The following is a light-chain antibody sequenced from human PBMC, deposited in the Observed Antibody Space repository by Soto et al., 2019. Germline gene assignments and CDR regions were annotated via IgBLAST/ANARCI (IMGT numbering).Light chain of an antibody. CDR1: SSNIGNNY. J-gene: IGLJ3*02. V-gene: IGLV1-47*01. Sequence: QSVMTQPPSASETPGQRVTISCSGSSSNIGNNYVYWYQQIPGTAPKLLIYRSFQRPSGVPDRFSGSKSGTSASLAIDGFRSEDEADYYCASWDDSLRAWVFGGGTKLTVL. CDR3: ASWDDSLRAWV. CDR2: RSF.